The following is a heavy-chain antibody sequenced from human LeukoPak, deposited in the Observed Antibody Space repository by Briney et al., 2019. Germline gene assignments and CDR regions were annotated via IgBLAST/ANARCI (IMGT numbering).Heavy chain of an antibody. J-gene: IGHJ6*03. CDR3: ARSDIVVVSAGPYYYYYMDV. V-gene: IGHV1-69*05. CDR1: GGTFSSYA. CDR2: IIPIFGTA. D-gene: IGHD2-2*01. Sequence: GASVKVSCKASGGTFSSYAISWVRQAPGQGLEWMGGIIPIFGTANYAQKFQGRVTITTDESTSTAYMELSSLRSEDTAVYYCARSDIVVVSAGPYYYYYMDVWGKGTTVTVSS.